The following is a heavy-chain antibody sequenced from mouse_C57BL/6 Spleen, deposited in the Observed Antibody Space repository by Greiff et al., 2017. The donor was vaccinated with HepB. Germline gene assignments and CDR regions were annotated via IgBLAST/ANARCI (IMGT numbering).Heavy chain of an antibody. J-gene: IGHJ4*01. V-gene: IGHV1-52*01. CDR3: AREGGGSSALYAMAY. Sequence: QVQLQQPGAELVRPGSSVKLSCKASGYTFTSYWMHWVKQRPKQGLEWIGNIDPSDSETHYNQKFKDKATLTVDKSSSTAYMQLSRLTSEDSAVYYCAREGGGSSALYAMAYWGQGTSVTVSS. CDR2: IDPSDSET. CDR1: GYTFTSYW. D-gene: IGHD1-1*01.